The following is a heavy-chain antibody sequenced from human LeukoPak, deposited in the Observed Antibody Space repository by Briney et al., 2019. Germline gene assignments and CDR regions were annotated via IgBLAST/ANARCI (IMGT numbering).Heavy chain of an antibody. D-gene: IGHD1-26*01. J-gene: IGHJ6*03. CDR1: GYTFTSYA. Sequence: ASVKVSCKASGYTFTSYAISWVRQAPGQGLEWMGGIIPIFGTANYAQKFQGRVTITADKSTSTAYMELSSLRSEDTAVYYCARVELAVDQARGSYFHPYYYYYMDVWGKGTTVTVSS. CDR3: ARVELAVDQARGSYFHPYYYYYMDV. V-gene: IGHV1-69*06. CDR2: IIPIFGTA.